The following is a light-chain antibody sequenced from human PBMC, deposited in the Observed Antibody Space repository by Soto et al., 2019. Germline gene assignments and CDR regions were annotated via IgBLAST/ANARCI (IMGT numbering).Light chain of an antibody. Sequence: DIQMTQSPSSLSASVGDRVSLTCRASQYISTYLNWYQQKPGKAPKLLIYAASNLQSGVPSRFSGSGSGTEFTLTISSLQPEDFATYYCQQPYSTVRTFGQGTKVDI. CDR2: AAS. V-gene: IGKV1-39*01. CDR3: QQPYSTVRT. CDR1: QYISTY. J-gene: IGKJ1*01.